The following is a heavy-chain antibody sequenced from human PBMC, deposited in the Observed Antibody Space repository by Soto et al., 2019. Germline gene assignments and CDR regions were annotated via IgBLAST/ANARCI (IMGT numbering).Heavy chain of an antibody. D-gene: IGHD2-2*01. CDR1: GLTFTSHV. V-gene: IGHV3-30*18. CDR2: ISYDEIDK. J-gene: IGHJ6*02. CDR3: TKDSGYQLPDNYFYYGLDV. Sequence: PGGSLRLSSASSGLTFTSHVMHCFRQTPGNGLEWVAAISYDEIDKKYASSVKGRFTVSRDNVKNTLSLQMNSLRPEDTAVYYCTKDSGYQLPDNYFYYGLDVWGQGTTVTVSS.